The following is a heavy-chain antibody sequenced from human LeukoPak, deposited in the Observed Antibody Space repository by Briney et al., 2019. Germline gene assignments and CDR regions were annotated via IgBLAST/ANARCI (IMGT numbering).Heavy chain of an antibody. CDR1: GFTVSSSY. J-gene: IGHJ3*02. CDR2: TYSDVNT. CDR3: ARKSGRYNASFGN. D-gene: IGHD5-24*01. V-gene: IGHV3-53*01. Sequence: GGSLRLSCAASGFTVSSSYMSWVRQAPGKGLQWVSITYSDVNTNYADSAKGRFTISRDTSKNTLSLQMSGLRAEDTAVYYCARKSGRYNASFGNLGQRADGTGSS.